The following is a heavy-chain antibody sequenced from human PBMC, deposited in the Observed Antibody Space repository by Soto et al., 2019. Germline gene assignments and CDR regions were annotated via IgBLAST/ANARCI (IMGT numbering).Heavy chain of an antibody. CDR1: GYALTELS. D-gene: IGHD3-9*01. CDR2: FDPEDGET. Sequence: ASVKVSCKVSGYALTELSMHWVRQAPGKGLERMGGFDPEDGETIYAQKFQGRVTMTEDTSTDTAYMELSSLRSEDTAVYYCATANWYYDILTGYHHYFDYWGQGTLVTVSS. CDR3: ATANWYYDILTGYHHYFDY. J-gene: IGHJ4*02. V-gene: IGHV1-24*01.